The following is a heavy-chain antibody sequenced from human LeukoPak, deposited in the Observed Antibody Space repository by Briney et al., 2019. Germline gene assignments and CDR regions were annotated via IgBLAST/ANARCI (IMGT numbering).Heavy chain of an antibody. CDR3: ASTITIFGVVIMEKYYFDY. CDR1: GGSFSGYY. CDR2: INHSGST. D-gene: IGHD3-3*01. V-gene: IGHV4-34*01. Sequence: NTSETLSLTCAVYGGSFSGYYWSWIRQPPGKGLEWIGEINHSGSTNYNPSLKSRVTISVDTSKNQFSLKLSSVTAADTAVYYCASTITIFGVVIMEKYYFDYWGQGTLVSVSS. J-gene: IGHJ4*02.